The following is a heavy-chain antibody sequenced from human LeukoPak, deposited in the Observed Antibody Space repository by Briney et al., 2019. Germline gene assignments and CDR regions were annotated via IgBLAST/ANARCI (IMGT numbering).Heavy chain of an antibody. CDR3: ARALMNHYYDSSGLGSEDYMDV. D-gene: IGHD3-22*01. CDR1: GFTFSSYA. V-gene: IGHV3-23*01. Sequence: GGSLRLSCAASGFTFSSYAMSWVRQAPGKGLEWVSAISGSGGSTYYADSVKGRFTISRDNSKNTLYLQMNSLRAEDTAVYYCARALMNHYYDSSGLGSEDYMDVWGKGTTVTVSS. CDR2: ISGSGGST. J-gene: IGHJ6*03.